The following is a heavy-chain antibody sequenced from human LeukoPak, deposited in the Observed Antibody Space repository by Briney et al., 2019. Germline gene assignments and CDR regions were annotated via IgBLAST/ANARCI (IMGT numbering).Heavy chain of an antibody. V-gene: IGHV1-2*02. J-gene: IGHJ4*02. D-gene: IGHD3-10*01. CDR3: ARVRSKFMVWGGDYDS. CDR1: GYTFTAYH. CDR2: IALVSGAT. Sequence: ASVKVSCKTSGYTFTAYHLHWVRQAPGQGLEWMGWIALVSGATNLGQKFQVRVALTTDSSINTAYMELSNLTSGDTAVYFCARVRSKFMVWGGDYDSWGQGSKVTVSS.